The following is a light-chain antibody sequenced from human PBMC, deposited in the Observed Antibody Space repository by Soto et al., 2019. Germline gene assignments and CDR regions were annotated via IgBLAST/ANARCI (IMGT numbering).Light chain of an antibody. CDR1: QSVRSSN. V-gene: IGKV3-20*01. CDR3: QQYGSSPST. J-gene: IGKJ1*01. CDR2: GAS. Sequence: EMVLTQSPGTLPLSPGERATLSCRASQSVRSSNLAWYQQKPGQAPRLLIYGASSRATGIPDRFSGSGSGTDFTLTISRLEPEDFAVYYCQQYGSSPSTFGQGTKWIS.